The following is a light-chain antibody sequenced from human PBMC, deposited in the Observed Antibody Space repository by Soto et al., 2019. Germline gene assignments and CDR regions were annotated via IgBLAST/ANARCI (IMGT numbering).Light chain of an antibody. Sequence: DIQMTQSPSTPSASVGDRVSVTCRASQSINYWLAWYQQKPGKAPKLLVYDASSLESGVPSRFSGSGSGTEFTLTISSLQPDDFATYYCQQYNSYSITFGQGTRLEIK. CDR2: DAS. CDR3: QQYNSYSIT. CDR1: QSINYW. J-gene: IGKJ5*01. V-gene: IGKV1-5*01.